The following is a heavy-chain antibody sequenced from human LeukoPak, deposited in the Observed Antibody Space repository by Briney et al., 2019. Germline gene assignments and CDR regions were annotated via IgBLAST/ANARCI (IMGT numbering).Heavy chain of an antibody. D-gene: IGHD3-10*01. CDR3: ANLRGSGSSYFDS. CDR2: ISGSDHST. Sequence: GGSLILSCAASGFTSGIYAMSWVRQAPGKGLEWVSAISGSDHSTYYADSVKGRFAMSRDNSKNTLYLQMNSLRAEDTAVYFCANLRGSGSSYFDSWGQGTLVTVSS. CDR1: GFTSGIYA. J-gene: IGHJ4*02. V-gene: IGHV3-23*01.